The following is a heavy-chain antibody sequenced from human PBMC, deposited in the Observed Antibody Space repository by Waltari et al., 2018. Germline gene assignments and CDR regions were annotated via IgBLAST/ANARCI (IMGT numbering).Heavy chain of an antibody. CDR3: AREYYYDTRWIDY. CDR1: GGSIISATYY. CDR2: MYYSGST. J-gene: IGHJ4*02. D-gene: IGHD3-22*01. V-gene: IGHV4-39*07. Sequence: QLQLQESGPGLVKPSETLSLTCTVSGGSIISATYYWGWIGQPPGKGLEWIGSMYYSGSTSYNPSLKSRITVSVDTSKNQFSLKLNSVTAADTAVYYCAREYYYDTRWIDYWGQGTQVTVSS.